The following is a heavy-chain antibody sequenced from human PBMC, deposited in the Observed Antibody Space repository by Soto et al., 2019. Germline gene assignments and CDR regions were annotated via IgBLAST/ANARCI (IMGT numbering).Heavy chain of an antibody. CDR3: AKDLSGYCTNGVCYGRVRAFDI. V-gene: IGHV3-23*01. J-gene: IGHJ3*02. CDR1: GFTFSSYA. D-gene: IGHD2-8*01. Sequence: GGSLRLSCAASGFTFSSYAMSWVRQAPGKGLEWVSAISGSGGSTYYADSVKGRFTISRDNSKNTLYLQMNSLRAEDTAVYYCAKDLSGYCTNGVCYGRVRAFDIWGQGTMVAVSS. CDR2: ISGSGGST.